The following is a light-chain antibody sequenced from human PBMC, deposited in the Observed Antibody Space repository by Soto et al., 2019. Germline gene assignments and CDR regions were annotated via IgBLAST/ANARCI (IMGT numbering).Light chain of an antibody. CDR1: QTISNY. CDR3: QQSYNTPIT. CDR2: AAS. J-gene: IGKJ5*01. Sequence: IQLTQSPSSLSASLGDRVTITCRASQTISNYLNWYQQKSGRAPELLVYAASNLQSGVPSRFTGSGSGTHFTLTISGLEPADFATYFCQQSYNTPITFGQGTRLEIK. V-gene: IGKV1-39*01.